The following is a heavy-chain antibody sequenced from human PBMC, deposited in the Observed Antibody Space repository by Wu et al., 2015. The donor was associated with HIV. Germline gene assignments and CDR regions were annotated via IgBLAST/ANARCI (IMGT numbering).Heavy chain of an antibody. CDR3: ARGPVFHASGNWGALGY. D-gene: IGHD3-10*01. V-gene: IGHV1-8*01. CDR1: GYTFLNYD. J-gene: IGHJ4*02. CDR2: INPNSRNT. Sequence: QVQLVQSGGEVKKPGASVKVSCKASGYTFLNYDIHWVRQATGQGLEWMGWINPNSRNTGYAQKFQGRVTITRNISITTAYMELTSLRSDDTAMYFCARGPVFHASGNWGALGYWGQGTLVTVSS.